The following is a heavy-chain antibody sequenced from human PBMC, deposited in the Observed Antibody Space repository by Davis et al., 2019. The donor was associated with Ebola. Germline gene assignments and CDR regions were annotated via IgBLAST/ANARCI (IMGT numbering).Heavy chain of an antibody. CDR1: GFTFSSYY. J-gene: IGHJ4*02. V-gene: IGHV3-23*01. CDR2: ISGVGGST. CDR3: TGGDFWSGQFDF. Sequence: PGGSLRLSCAASGFTFSSYYMNWVRQAPGKGLEWVSAISGVGGSTYYADSVKGRFMVSRDNSKNTLFLQMNSLRAEDTAVYYCTGGDFWSGQFDFWGQGTLVTVSA. D-gene: IGHD3-3*01.